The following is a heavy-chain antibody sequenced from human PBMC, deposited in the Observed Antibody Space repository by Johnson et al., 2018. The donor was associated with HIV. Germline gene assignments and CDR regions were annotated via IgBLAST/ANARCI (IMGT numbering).Heavy chain of an antibody. V-gene: IGHV3-30*02. J-gene: IGHJ3*01. D-gene: IGHD3-10*01. CDR3: AKLGAGWGADAFDV. CDR1: GFTLNSHG. CDR2: IRYDGSNK. Sequence: QVQLVESGGGVVQPGGSLRLSCAASGFTLNSHGMHWVRQAPGKGLEWVAFIRYDGSNKSYADSVTGRFTISRDNSKNTLYLQRNSLRAEDTAVYYCAKLGAGWGADAFDVWGQGTMVTVSS.